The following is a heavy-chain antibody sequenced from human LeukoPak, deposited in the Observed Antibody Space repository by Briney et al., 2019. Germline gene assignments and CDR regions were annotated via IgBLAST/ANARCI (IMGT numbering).Heavy chain of an antibody. CDR2: VSYRGDT. CDR1: GFTFSSYE. Sequence: LRLSCAASGFTFSSYEMNWVRQSPGKGLEWIGSVSYRGDTYYNPSLQSRVTISVDAPKNQFSLSLNSVTAADTALYYCARDSLRIQSGTTPWGQGTLVTVSS. CDR3: ARDSLRIQSGTTP. D-gene: IGHD1-1*01. J-gene: IGHJ5*02. V-gene: IGHV4-59*12.